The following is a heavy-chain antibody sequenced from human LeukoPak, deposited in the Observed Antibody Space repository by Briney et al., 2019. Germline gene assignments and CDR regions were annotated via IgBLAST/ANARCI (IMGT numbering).Heavy chain of an antibody. CDR2: IIPIFGTA. J-gene: IGHJ1*01. V-gene: IGHV1-69*01. D-gene: IGHD6-13*01. CDR3: ARDPYSSSWYGYFQH. CDR1: GGTFSCYA. Sequence: GSSVTVSCKASGGTFSCYAFRWVRQAPGQGLEWMGGIIPIFGTANYAQKFQGRVTITADESTSTAYMELSSLRSEDTAVYYCARDPYSSSWYGYFQHWGQGTLVTVSS.